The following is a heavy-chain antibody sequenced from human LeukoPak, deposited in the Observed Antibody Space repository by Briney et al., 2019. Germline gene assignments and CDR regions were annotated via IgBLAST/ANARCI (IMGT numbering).Heavy chain of an antibody. D-gene: IGHD1-26*01. CDR1: GDSISTYY. CDR3: AREVGKGSSV. Sequence: SETLSLTCTVSGDSISTYYWNWIRQPPGKGLEWIGFIYYTGSTNYNPSLKSRVTISVDTSKNQFSLRLSSVTAADTAIYYCAREVGKGSSVWGQGTLVTVPS. V-gene: IGHV4-59*01. J-gene: IGHJ4*02. CDR2: IYYTGST.